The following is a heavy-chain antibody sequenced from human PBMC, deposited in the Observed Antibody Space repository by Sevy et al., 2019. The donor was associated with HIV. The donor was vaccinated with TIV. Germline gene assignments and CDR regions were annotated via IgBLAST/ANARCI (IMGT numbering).Heavy chain of an antibody. Sequence: SETLSLTCTVSGGSISSDYWSWIRQPPGKALEWIGYIYYSGSTNYNPSLKSRVTISVDTSKNQFSLKLSSVTAADTAVYYCARDSRAYGSSSRYNWFDPWGQGTLVTVSS. D-gene: IGHD3-22*01. J-gene: IGHJ5*02. V-gene: IGHV4-59*01. CDR3: ARDSRAYGSSSRYNWFDP. CDR1: GGSISSDY. CDR2: IYYSGST.